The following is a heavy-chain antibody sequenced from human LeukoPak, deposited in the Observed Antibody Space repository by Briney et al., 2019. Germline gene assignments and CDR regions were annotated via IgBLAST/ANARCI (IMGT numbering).Heavy chain of an antibody. J-gene: IGHJ5*02. D-gene: IGHD3-3*01. V-gene: IGHV1-46*01. CDR3: AREAITIFGLVRTQTTKGPHRFDP. Sequence: ASVKVSCKASGYTFTSYHMHWVRQAPGQGLEWMRIINPSGGSTNYAQRFRGRVTMTRDMSTGTVYMELSSLTSEDTAVYYCAREAITIFGLVRTQTTKGPHRFDPWGQGTLVTVSS. CDR2: INPSGGST. CDR1: GYTFTSYH.